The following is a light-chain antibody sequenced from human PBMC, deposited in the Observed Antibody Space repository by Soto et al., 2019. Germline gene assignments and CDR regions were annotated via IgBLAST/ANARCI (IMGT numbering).Light chain of an antibody. CDR1: QSIIRW. J-gene: IGKJ1*01. CDR2: RAS. CDR3: QQYATFPRT. V-gene: IGKV1-5*03. Sequence: DIQMTQSPSTLSASVGDRITITCRASQSIIRWLAWYQQKPGKAPKLLMYRASTLESGVPSRFSGSGSGTEFTLTISRLQPDDFATYHCQQYATFPRTFGQGTKVDIK.